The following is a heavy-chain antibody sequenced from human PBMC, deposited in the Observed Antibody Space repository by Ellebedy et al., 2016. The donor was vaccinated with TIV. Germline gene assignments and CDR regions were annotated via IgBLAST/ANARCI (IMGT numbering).Heavy chain of an antibody. Sequence: GGSLRLSCAAPGFTFSSYWMSWVRQAPGKGLEWAANINQDGSEKYYVDSVKGRFTISRDNAKNSLYLQMNGLGADDTAVYYCVTDGSYGDYRSPTHAFEFWGQGTMVTVSS. CDR2: INQDGSEK. V-gene: IGHV3-7*01. J-gene: IGHJ3*01. CDR3: VTDGSYGDYRSPTHAFEF. CDR1: GFTFSSYW. D-gene: IGHD4-17*01.